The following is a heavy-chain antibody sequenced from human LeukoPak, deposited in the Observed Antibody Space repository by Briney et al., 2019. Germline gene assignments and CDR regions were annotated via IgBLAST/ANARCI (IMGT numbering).Heavy chain of an antibody. CDR2: ISGSGGST. D-gene: IGHD3-3*01. J-gene: IGHJ3*02. V-gene: IGHV3-23*01. CDR1: GFTFSSYA. Sequence: GGSLRLSCAASGFTFSSYAMSWVRQAPGKGLEWVSAISGSGGSTYYADSVKGRFTISRDNSKNTLYLQMNSLRAEDTAVYYCARAETIFGVPVNAFDIWGQGTMATVSS. CDR3: ARAETIFGVPVNAFDI.